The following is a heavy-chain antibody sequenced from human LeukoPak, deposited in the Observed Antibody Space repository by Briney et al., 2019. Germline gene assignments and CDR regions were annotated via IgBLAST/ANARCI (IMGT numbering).Heavy chain of an antibody. CDR2: ISAYNGNT. Sequence: ASVKVSCKASGYTFTSYGISWVRQAPGQGLEWMGWISAYNGNTNYAQKLQGRVTMTTDTSTSTAYMELRSLRSDDTAVYYCARDPKHLWFGELFFIPFDYWGQGTLVTVSS. V-gene: IGHV1-18*01. CDR3: ARDPKHLWFGELFFIPFDY. D-gene: IGHD3-10*01. J-gene: IGHJ4*02. CDR1: GYTFTSYG.